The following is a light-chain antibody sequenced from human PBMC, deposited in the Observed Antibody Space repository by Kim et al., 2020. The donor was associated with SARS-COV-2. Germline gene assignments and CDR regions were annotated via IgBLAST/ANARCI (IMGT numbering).Light chain of an antibody. CDR3: KLRTNWLT. Sequence: EIVLTQSPATLSLSPGERATLSCRASPSVSPYLAWYQQKPGQAPRLLIYDASKRATGIPARFSGSGSGTDFTLTISSLEPDDFAVYYCKLRTNWLTSGGGSKVDSK. V-gene: IGKV3-11*01. CDR2: DAS. J-gene: IGKJ4*01. CDR1: PSVSPY.